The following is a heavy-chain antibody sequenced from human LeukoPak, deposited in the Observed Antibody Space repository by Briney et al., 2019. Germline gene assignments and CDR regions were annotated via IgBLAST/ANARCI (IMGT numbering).Heavy chain of an antibody. CDR3: ANLNYYDSSMED. CDR2: ISGSGGST. CDR1: GVTFSSYA. Sequence: GGSLRLSCAASGVTFSSYAMSWVRQAPGKGLEWVSAISGSGGSTYYADSVKGRFTISRDNSKNTLYLQMNSPRAEDTAVYYCANLNYYDSSMEDWGQGTLVTVSS. D-gene: IGHD3-22*01. J-gene: IGHJ4*02. V-gene: IGHV3-23*01.